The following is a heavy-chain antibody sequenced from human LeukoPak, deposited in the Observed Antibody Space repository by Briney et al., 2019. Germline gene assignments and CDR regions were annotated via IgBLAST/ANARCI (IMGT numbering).Heavy chain of an antibody. CDR2: IYYSGST. Sequence: SETLSLTCTVSGGSISSSSYYWGWTRQPPGKGLEWIGSIYYSGSTYYNPSLKSRVTISVDTSKNQFSLKLSSVTAADTAVYYCARHCTNGVCYTDFDYWGQGTLVTVSS. CDR3: ARHCTNGVCYTDFDY. J-gene: IGHJ4*02. D-gene: IGHD2-8*01. V-gene: IGHV4-39*01. CDR1: GGSISSSSYY.